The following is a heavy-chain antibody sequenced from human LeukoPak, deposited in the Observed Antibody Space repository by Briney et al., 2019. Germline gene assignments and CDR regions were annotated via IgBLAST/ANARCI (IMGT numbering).Heavy chain of an antibody. V-gene: IGHV4-34*01. CDR1: GGSFSGHN. J-gene: IGHJ3*02. CDR2: INHSGST. D-gene: IGHD2-15*01. Sequence: PSETLSLTCAVYGGSFSGHNWSWIRQSPGKGLEWIGEINHSGSTNYNLSLKSRVTISIDTSKNQFSLKLRSVTAADTAVYYCAREEDCSGGICYLGNAFDIWGQGTMVTVSS. CDR3: AREEDCSGGICYLGNAFDI.